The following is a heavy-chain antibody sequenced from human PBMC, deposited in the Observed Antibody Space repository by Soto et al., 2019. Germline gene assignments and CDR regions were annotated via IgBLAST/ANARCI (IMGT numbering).Heavy chain of an antibody. CDR3: ARAGYGSGTTPLYYYYYGMDV. V-gene: IGHV3-33*01. Sequence: GGSLRLSCAASGFTFSSYAMHWVRQAPGKGLEWVAVTWYDGSNKNYADSVEGRFTIFRDNSKNTLFLQMDSLRAEDTAVYYCARAGYGSGTTPLYYYYYGMDVWGQGTAVTVSS. CDR2: TWYDGSNK. CDR1: GFTFSSYA. D-gene: IGHD3-10*01. J-gene: IGHJ6*02.